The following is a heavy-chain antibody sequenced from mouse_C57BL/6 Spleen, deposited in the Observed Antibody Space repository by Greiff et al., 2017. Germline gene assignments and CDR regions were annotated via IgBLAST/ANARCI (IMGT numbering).Heavy chain of an antibody. CDR1: GFTFSDYG. CDR2: ISSGSSTS. Sequence: EVKLMESGGGLVKPGGSLKLSCAASGFTFSDYGMHWVRQAPEKGLEWVAYISSGSSTSYYADTVKGRFTISRDNAKNTVFLQMTSLRSEDTAMYYCARGTLFAYWGQGTLVTVSA. CDR3: ARGTLFAY. V-gene: IGHV5-17*01. J-gene: IGHJ3*01.